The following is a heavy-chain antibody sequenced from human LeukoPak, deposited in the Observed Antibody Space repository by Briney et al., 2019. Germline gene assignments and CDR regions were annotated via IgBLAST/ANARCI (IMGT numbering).Heavy chain of an antibody. J-gene: IGHJ6*03. CDR1: GFTFSDYG. Sequence: PGGSLRLSCAASGFTFSDYGMSWVRQAPGKGLEWVSYISSSSSTIYYADSVKGRFTISRDNAKNSLYLQMNSLRAEDTAVYYCARDPSSWYYYYMDVWGKGTTVTVSS. CDR2: ISSSSSTI. V-gene: IGHV3-48*01. CDR3: ARDPSSWYYYYMDV. D-gene: IGHD6-13*01.